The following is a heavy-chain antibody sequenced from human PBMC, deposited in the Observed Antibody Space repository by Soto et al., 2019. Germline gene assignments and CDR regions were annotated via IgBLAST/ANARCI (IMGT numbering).Heavy chain of an antibody. Sequence: SVKVSCKASGFTFTSSAMQWVRQARGQRLEWIGWIVVGSGNTNYAQKFQERVTITRDMSTSTAYMELSSLRSEDTAVYYCARVRPRSGWFGELNWFDPWGQGTXVTVSS. CDR1: GFTFTSSA. CDR2: IVVGSGNT. J-gene: IGHJ5*02. D-gene: IGHD3-10*01. V-gene: IGHV1-58*02. CDR3: ARVRPRSGWFGELNWFDP.